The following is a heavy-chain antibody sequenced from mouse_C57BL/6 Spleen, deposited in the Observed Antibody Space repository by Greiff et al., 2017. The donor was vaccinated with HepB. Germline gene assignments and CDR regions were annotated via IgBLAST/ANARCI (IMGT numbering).Heavy chain of an antibody. V-gene: IGHV1-54*01. CDR1: GYAFTNYL. CDR3: ARGVFDY. CDR2: INPGSGDT. Sequence: QVQLQQSGAELVRPGTSVKVSCKASGYAFTNYLIEWVKQRPGQGLEWIGVINPGSGDTNYNEKFKGKATLTADKSSSTAYMQLSSLTSEDSAVYFCARGVFDYWGQGTTLTVSS. J-gene: IGHJ2*01.